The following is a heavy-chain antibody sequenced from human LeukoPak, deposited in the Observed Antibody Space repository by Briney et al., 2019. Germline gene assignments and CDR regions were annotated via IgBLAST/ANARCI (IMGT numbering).Heavy chain of an antibody. J-gene: IGHJ4*02. CDR1: GFTFSSYW. CDR3: ASGSRSGYYAGY. D-gene: IGHD3-3*01. V-gene: IGHV3-48*04. Sequence: GGSLRLSCAASGFTFSSYWMHWVRQAPGKGLVWVSYIDTSGSTIYYADSMKGRFTISRDNAKNSLYLQMNSLRAEDTALYYCASGSRSGYYAGYWGQGTLVTVS. CDR2: IDTSGSTI.